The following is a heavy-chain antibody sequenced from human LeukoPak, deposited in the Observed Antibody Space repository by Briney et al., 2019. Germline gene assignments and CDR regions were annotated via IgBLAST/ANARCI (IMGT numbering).Heavy chain of an antibody. D-gene: IGHD6-19*01. CDR1: GYTFTSYD. V-gene: IGHV1-8*01. Sequence: ASVKVSCKASGYTFTSYDINGVRQATGKGLEWMGWMNPKSGNTGYAQKFQGRVTMTRNTSISTAYMELSSLRSEDTAVYYCASGYSSGLDYWGQGTLVTVSS. J-gene: IGHJ4*02. CDR3: ASGYSSGLDY. CDR2: MNPKSGNT.